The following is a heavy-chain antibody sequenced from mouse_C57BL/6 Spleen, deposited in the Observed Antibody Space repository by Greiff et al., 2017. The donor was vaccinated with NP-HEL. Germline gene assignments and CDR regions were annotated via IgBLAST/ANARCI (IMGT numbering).Heavy chain of an antibody. CDR3: ARFYYYGSSSHFDY. CDR2: ISSGSSTI. Sequence: EVHLVESGGGLVKPGGSLKLSCAASGFTFSDYGMHWVRQAPEKGLEWVAYISSGSSTIYYADTVKGRFTISRDNAKNTLFLQMTSLRSEDTAMYYCARFYYYGSSSHFDYWGQGTTLTVSS. D-gene: IGHD1-1*01. V-gene: IGHV5-17*01. J-gene: IGHJ2*01. CDR1: GFTFSDYG.